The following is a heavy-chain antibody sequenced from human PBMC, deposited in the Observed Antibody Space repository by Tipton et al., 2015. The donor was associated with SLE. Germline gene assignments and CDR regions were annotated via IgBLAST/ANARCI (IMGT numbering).Heavy chain of an antibody. CDR1: GFTFSSYE. CDR3: ARASYGDRLAFDI. V-gene: IGHV3-48*03. CDR2: ISSSGSTI. Sequence: SLRLSCAASGFTFSSYEMNWVRQAPGKGLEWVSYISSSGSTIYYADSVKGRFTISRDNAKNSLYLQMNSLRAEDTAVYYCARASYGDRLAFDIWGQGTMVTVSS. J-gene: IGHJ3*02. D-gene: IGHD4-17*01.